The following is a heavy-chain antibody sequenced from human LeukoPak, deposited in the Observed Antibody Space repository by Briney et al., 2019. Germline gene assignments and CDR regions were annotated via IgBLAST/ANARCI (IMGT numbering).Heavy chain of an antibody. CDR1: GYTFTSYD. CDR3: ARSASGSLGPGYYYYYMDV. D-gene: IGHD6-25*01. Sequence: GASVTVSCKASGYTFTSYDINWVRQAPGQGLEWMGWMNPNSGNTGYAQKFQGRVTMTRNNSISTAYMELSSLRSEDTAVYYCARSASGSLGPGYYYYYMDVWGKGTTVTVSS. V-gene: IGHV1-8*01. J-gene: IGHJ6*03. CDR2: MNPNSGNT.